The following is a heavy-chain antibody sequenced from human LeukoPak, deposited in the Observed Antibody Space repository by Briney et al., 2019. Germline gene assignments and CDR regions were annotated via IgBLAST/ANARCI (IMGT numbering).Heavy chain of an antibody. V-gene: IGHV3-23*01. J-gene: IGHJ4*02. CDR3: AKDSWGISGSFSY. CDR1: GFTFSSYA. CDR2: ISDSGGST. D-gene: IGHD1-26*01. Sequence: GGSLRLSCAASGFTFSSYAMSWVRQAPGKGLEWVSGISDSGGSTYYADSVKGRFTIYRDNSKNTLYLQKNSLRAEDTAVYYCAKDSWGISGSFSYWGQGTLVTVSS.